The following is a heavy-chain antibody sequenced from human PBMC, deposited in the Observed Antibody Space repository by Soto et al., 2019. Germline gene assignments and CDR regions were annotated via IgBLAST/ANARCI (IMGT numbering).Heavy chain of an antibody. CDR3: ARLKWNYLSWFDS. D-gene: IGHD1-7*01. V-gene: IGHV4-39*01. CDR1: GDSISSSTYY. CDR2: IFYSANI. Sequence: QLQLQESGPALVKPSETLSLTCIVSGDSISSSTYYWGWIRQPPGKGLEWIGTIFYSANIYYSPSLKSRLTMSVDTSKNQFSLKLSSVTAADTAIYYCARLKWNYLSWFDSWGQGTLVTVSS. J-gene: IGHJ5*01.